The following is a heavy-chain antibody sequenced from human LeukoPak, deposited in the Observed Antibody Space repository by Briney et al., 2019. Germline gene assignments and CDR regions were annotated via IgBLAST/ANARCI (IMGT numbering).Heavy chain of an antibody. V-gene: IGHV3-7*01. J-gene: IGHJ6*02. CDR1: GFTFSSYW. D-gene: IGHD6-13*01. Sequence: GSLRLSCAASGFTFSSYWMSWVRQAPGKGLEWVANIKQDGSEKYYVDSVKGRFTISRDNAKNSLYLQMNSLRAEDTAVYYCARDHSSSWYSALYYYYGMDVWGQGTTVTVSS. CDR3: ARDHSSSWYSALYYYYGMDV. CDR2: IKQDGSEK.